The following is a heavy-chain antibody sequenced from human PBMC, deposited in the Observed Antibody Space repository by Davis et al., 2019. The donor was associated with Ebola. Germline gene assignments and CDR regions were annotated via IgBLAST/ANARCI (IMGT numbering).Heavy chain of an antibody. J-gene: IGHJ6*02. D-gene: IGHD4-17*01. CDR2: IYSGGST. V-gene: IGHV3-53*05. CDR3: ARVQTTVTTGDYYYYYYGMDV. Sequence: GESLKISCAASGFTVSSNYMSWVRQAPGKGLEWVSVIYSGGSTYYADSVKGRFTISRDNSKNTLYLQMGSLRAEDMAVCYCARVQTTVTTGDYYYYYYGMDVWGQGTTVTVSS. CDR1: GFTVSSNY.